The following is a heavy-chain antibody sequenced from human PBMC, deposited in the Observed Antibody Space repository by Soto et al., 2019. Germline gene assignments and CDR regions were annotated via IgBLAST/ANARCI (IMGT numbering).Heavy chain of an antibody. CDR2: IIPILGIA. CDR1: GGTFSSYT. J-gene: IGHJ4*02. CDR3: ARGPSVVVTDSHFDY. Sequence: QVQLVQSGAEVKKPGSSVKVSCKASGGTFSSYTISWVRQAPGQGLEWMGRIIPILGIANYAQKFQGRVTITADKATSTAYMELSSLRSEDTAVYYCARGPSVVVTDSHFDYWGQGTLVTVSS. D-gene: IGHD2-21*02. V-gene: IGHV1-69*02.